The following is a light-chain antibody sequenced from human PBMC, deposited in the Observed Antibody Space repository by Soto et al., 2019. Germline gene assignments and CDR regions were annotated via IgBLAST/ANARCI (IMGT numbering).Light chain of an antibody. J-gene: IGLJ3*02. Sequence: QSALTQPASVSGSPGQSITISCTGTSSDVGGYNYVSWYQQHPGKAPKLMIYDVSNRPSGVSNRFSGSKSGNTASLTISGLQAEDEADYYCSSYTSSSTLSWVFGGGTKPTVL. V-gene: IGLV2-14*01. CDR2: DVS. CDR3: SSYTSSSTLSWV. CDR1: SSDVGGYNY.